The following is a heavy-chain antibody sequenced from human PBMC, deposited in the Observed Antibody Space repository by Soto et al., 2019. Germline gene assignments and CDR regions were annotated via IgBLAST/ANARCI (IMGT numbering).Heavy chain of an antibody. CDR1: GGSISSGGYY. CDR3: ARGRDYSNYYFDY. V-gene: IGHV4-31*03. D-gene: IGHD4-4*01. Sequence: TSETLSLTCTVSGGSISSGGYYWSWIRQHPGKGLEWIGYIYYSGSTYYNPSLKSRVTISVDTSKNQFSLKLSSVTAADTAVYYCARGRDYSNYYFDYWGQGTLVTVSS. CDR2: IYYSGST. J-gene: IGHJ4*02.